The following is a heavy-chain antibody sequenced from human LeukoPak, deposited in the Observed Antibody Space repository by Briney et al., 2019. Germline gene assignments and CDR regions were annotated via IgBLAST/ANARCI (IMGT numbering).Heavy chain of an antibody. J-gene: IGHJ4*02. D-gene: IGHD3-3*01. Sequence: PSETLSLTCTVSGGSISSYYWSWIRQPPGKRLEWIGYIYYSGSTNYNPSLRSRVTISLDRSKKKFSLKLTSVTAADTAVYFCARGAEYYAIWRGYAGYSDYWGQGISVTVSS. CDR2: IYYSGST. V-gene: IGHV4-59*08. CDR1: GGSISSYY. CDR3: ARGAEYYAIWRGYAGYSDY.